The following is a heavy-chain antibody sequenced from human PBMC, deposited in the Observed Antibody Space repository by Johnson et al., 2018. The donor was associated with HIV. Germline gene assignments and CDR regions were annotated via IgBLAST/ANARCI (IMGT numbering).Heavy chain of an antibody. J-gene: IGHJ3*01. CDR3: ARHGGDSTGLSVVFDL. D-gene: IGHD3-22*01. CDR2: ILSGGTT. CDR1: GFTVSSKS. V-gene: IGHV3-53*02. Sequence: VQLVEIGGGLIQPGGSLRLSCVASGFTVSSKSMSWVRQAPGKGLEWVSLILSGGTTRYADFVKGRFTISRDNSKNIVHLQMNSLRAEDTAVYYCARHGGDSTGLSVVFDLWGQGTMVTVSS.